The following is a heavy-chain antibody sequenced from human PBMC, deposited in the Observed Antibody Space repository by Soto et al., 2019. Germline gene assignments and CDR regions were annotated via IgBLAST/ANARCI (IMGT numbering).Heavy chain of an antibody. CDR3: ARVPRYDTWYFDY. Sequence: QVQLVESGGGVVQPGRSLRLSCTASGFSVSTHVIHWVRQAPGKGLEWVAVLWYDGSREYYAESVKGRFTLSRDNSKNKMYLQMNSLRAEDTAVYYCARVPRYDTWYFDYWGQGTLATVSS. CDR1: GFSVSTHV. J-gene: IGHJ4*02. CDR2: LWYDGSRE. V-gene: IGHV3-33*01. D-gene: IGHD3-22*01.